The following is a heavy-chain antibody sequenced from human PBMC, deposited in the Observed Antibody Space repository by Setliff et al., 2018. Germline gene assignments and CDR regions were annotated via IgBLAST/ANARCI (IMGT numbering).Heavy chain of an antibody. V-gene: IGHV4-30-4*08. CDR2: IYYSGST. D-gene: IGHD2-21*01. J-gene: IGHJ6*02. CDR3: ARGGEGALGIPYYGMDV. CDR1: GGSISSGDYY. Sequence: TLSLTCTVSGGSISSGDYYWSWIRQPPGKGLEWIGYIYYSGSTYYNPSLKSRVTISVDTSKNQFSLKLSFVTAADTAVHYCARGGEGALGIPYYGMDVWGQGTTVT.